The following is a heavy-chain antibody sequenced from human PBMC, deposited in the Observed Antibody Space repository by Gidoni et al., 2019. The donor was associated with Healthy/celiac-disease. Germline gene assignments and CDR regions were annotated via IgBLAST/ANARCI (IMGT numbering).Heavy chain of an antibody. CDR3: ARPRAASNYYYYGMDV. V-gene: IGHV3-33*01. CDR2: IWYDGSNK. J-gene: IGHJ6*02. D-gene: IGHD2-15*01. CDR1: GFTFSSYG. Sequence: QVQLVESGGGVVQPGRSQRLSCAASGFTFSSYGMHWVRQAPGKGLEWVAVIWYDGSNKYYADSVKGRFTISRDNSKNTLYLQMNSLRAEDTAVYYCARPRAASNYYYYGMDVWGQGTTVTVSS.